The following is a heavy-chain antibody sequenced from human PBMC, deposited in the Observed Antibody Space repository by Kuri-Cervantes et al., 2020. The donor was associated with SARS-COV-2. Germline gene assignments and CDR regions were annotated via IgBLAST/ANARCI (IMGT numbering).Heavy chain of an antibody. CDR3: ASLLSGGGAHLYFFYMDA. CDR1: GFTVSISY. CDR2: ISSSSSQR. Sequence: GESLKISCAASGFTVSISYMSWVRQAPGKGLEWVSSISSSSSQRYYVDSVKGRFTISRDNAKNSLYLQMNSLRAEDTAVYYCASLLSGGGAHLYFFYMDAWGKGTSVTVSS. V-gene: IGHV3-21*01. J-gene: IGHJ6*03. D-gene: IGHD3-16*01.